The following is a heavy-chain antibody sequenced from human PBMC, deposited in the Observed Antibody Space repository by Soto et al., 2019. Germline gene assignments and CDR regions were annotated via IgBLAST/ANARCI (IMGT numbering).Heavy chain of an antibody. J-gene: IGHJ4*02. D-gene: IGHD2-15*01. Sequence: QVQLVESGGGVVQPGRSLRLSCAASGFTFSSYGMHWVRQAPGKGLEWVAVISYDGSNKYYANSVKGRFTISRDNSKNTLYLQMNSLRAEDTAVYYCAVVLWRVVVAAITDYWGQRTLVTVSS. CDR1: GFTFSSYG. V-gene: IGHV3-30*03. CDR2: ISYDGSNK. CDR3: AVVLWRVVVAAITDY.